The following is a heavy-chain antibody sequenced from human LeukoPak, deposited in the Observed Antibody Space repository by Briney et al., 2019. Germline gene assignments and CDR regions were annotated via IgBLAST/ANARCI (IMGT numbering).Heavy chain of an antibody. CDR1: GGSFSGYY. V-gene: IGHV4-34*01. CDR2: INHSGST. CDR3: ARQGVGVSAGVADY. Sequence: PSETLSLTCAVDGGSFSGYYWRWIRQPPGKGREWVGEINHSGSTNYNPSLTSRVTISVGTSKNHFSLKLSSVTAADPAVYYCARQGVGVSAGVADYWGQGTLVTVSS. D-gene: IGHD1-26*01. J-gene: IGHJ4*02.